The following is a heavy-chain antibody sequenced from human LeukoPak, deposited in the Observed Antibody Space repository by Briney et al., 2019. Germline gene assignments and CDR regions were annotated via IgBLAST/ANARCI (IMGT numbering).Heavy chain of an antibody. Sequence: GGSLRLSCAAAGFIFNNYGLIWVRQAPGKWLQWVSAISNDGGGTTYADFVKGRFTISRDNSKNTLFLQMNSLRAEDTALYYCAKGGSGYFADLWGQGTLVTVSS. CDR1: GFIFNNYG. V-gene: IGHV3-23*01. J-gene: IGHJ5*02. CDR3: AKGGSGYFADL. CDR2: ISNDGGGT. D-gene: IGHD3-22*01.